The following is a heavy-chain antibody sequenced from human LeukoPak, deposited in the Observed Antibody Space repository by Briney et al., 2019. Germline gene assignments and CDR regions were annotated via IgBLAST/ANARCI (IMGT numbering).Heavy chain of an antibody. CDR1: GGSISSYY. CDR3: AREGREPH. D-gene: IGHD1-26*01. Sequence: SETLSLTCTVSGGSISSYYWSWIRQPTGKGLEWIGYIYYSGSTNYNPSLKSRVTISVDTSKNQFSLKLSSVTAADTAVYYCAREGREPHWGQGTLVTVSS. J-gene: IGHJ4*02. V-gene: IGHV4-59*01. CDR2: IYYSGST.